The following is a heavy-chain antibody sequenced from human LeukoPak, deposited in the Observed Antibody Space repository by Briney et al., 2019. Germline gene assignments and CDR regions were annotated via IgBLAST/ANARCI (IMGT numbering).Heavy chain of an antibody. D-gene: IGHD1-26*01. J-gene: IGHJ4*02. CDR3: TTDSVVGATAFDY. V-gene: IGHV3-15*01. CDR2: IKSKTDGGTT. Sequence: SWVRQAPGKGLEWVGRIKSKTDGGTTDYAAPVKGRFTISRDDSKNTLYLQMNSLKTEDTAVYYCTTDSVVGATAFDYWGQGTLVTVSS.